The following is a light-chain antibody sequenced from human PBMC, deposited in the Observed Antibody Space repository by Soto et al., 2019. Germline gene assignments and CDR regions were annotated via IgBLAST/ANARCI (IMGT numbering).Light chain of an antibody. J-gene: IGKJ1*01. CDR1: QSISSS. CDR3: QQYNSYPWT. Sequence: IQLTQSPAFLSVSVGDRVTISCGASQSISSSLAWYQQKPGKAPRLLIYDTSTWESGVPSRFSGSRSGTEFTLTITSLQPDDFATYYCQQYNSYPWTFGQGTKVDIK. CDR2: DTS. V-gene: IGKV1-5*01.